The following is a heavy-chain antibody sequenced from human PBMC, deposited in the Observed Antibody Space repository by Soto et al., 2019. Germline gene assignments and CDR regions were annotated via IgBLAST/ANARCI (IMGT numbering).Heavy chain of an antibody. CDR3: ARLYYGSGSYYKDYYYGMDV. D-gene: IGHD3-10*01. CDR2: IYYSGST. V-gene: IGHV4-39*01. J-gene: IGHJ6*02. Sequence: SETLSLTCTVSGGSISSSSYYWGWIRQPPGKGLEWIGSIYYSGSTYYNPSLKSRVTISVDTSKNQFSLKLSSVTAADTAVYYCARLYYGSGSYYKDYYYGMDVWGQGTTVTVSS. CDR1: GGSISSSSYY.